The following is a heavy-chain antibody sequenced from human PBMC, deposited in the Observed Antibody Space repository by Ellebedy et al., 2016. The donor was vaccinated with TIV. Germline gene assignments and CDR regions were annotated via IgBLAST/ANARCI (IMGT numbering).Heavy chain of an antibody. Sequence: GESLKISCAASGFSFSTYALHWVRQAPGKGLEWVALISYDGIKKFYADSVKGRFTISRDNSKNTLYLQMNSLTPDDTAVYYCARATVAVTTSCLDYWGQGTLVTVSS. V-gene: IGHV3-30-3*01. CDR1: GFSFSTYA. D-gene: IGHD2-21*02. CDR3: ARATVAVTTSCLDY. CDR2: ISYDGIKK. J-gene: IGHJ4*02.